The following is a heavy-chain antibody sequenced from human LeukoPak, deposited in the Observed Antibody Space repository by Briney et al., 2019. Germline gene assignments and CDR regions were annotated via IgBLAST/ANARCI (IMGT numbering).Heavy chain of an antibody. Sequence: ASVKVSCKASGYTFTSYGISWVRQAPGQGLEWMGWISAYNGNTNYAQKLQGRVTMTTDTSTSTAYMELRSLRSDDTAVYYCATDRVPMMGARPFDYWGQGTLVTVSS. J-gene: IGHJ4*02. D-gene: IGHD1-26*01. V-gene: IGHV1-18*01. CDR2: ISAYNGNT. CDR3: ATDRVPMMGARPFDY. CDR1: GYTFTSYG.